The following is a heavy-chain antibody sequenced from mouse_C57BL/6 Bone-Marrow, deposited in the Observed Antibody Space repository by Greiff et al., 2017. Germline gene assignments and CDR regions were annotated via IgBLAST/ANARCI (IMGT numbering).Heavy chain of an antibody. D-gene: IGHD1-1*01. CDR3: ARDILPSYAKGY. V-gene: IGHV1-59*01. Sequence: QVQLQQPGAELVRPGTSVKLSCKASGYTFTSYWMHWVKQRPGQGLEWIGVIVPSDSYTNYTQKFKGKATLTVDTSSSTAYMQLSSLTSEDSAVYYCARDILPSYAKGYWGQGTSVTVSS. J-gene: IGHJ4*01. CDR1: GYTFTSYW. CDR2: IVPSDSYT.